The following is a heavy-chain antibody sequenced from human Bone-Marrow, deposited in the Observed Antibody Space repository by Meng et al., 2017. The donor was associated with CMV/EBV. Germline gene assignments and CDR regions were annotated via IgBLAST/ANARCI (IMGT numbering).Heavy chain of an antibody. V-gene: IGHV1-18*01. D-gene: IGHD6-13*01. CDR1: GYTFTSYG. Sequence: ASVKVSCKASGYTFTSYGICWVRQAPGQGLEWMGWISAYNGNTNYAQKLQGRVTMTTDTSTSTAYMELRSLRSDDTAVYYCARGLFDSSSWDRIFYYYYGMDVWGQGTTVTVSS. CDR2: ISAYNGNT. CDR3: ARGLFDSSSWDRIFYYYYGMDV. J-gene: IGHJ6*02.